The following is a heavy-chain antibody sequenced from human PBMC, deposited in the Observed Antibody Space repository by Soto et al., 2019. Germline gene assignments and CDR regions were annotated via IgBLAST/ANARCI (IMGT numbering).Heavy chain of an antibody. CDR2: ISGSGGST. D-gene: IGHD1-26*01. CDR1: GFTFSSYA. CDR3: AKAPPRGVGATTPYFDY. Sequence: EVQLLESGGSLVQPGGSLRLSCAASGFTFSSYAMSWVRQAPGKGLEWVSAISGSGGSTYYADSVKGRFTISRDNSKNTLYLQMNRLRAEDTAVYYWAKAPPRGVGATTPYFDYWGQGTLVTVSS. V-gene: IGHV3-23*01. J-gene: IGHJ4*02.